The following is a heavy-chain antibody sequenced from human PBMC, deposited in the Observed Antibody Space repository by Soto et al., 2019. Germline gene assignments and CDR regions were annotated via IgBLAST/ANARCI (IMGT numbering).Heavy chain of an antibody. V-gene: IGHV3-23*01. Sequence: PGGSLRLPCAPSAFIFSHNAMTWVRQAPGKGLVGVSVISGSGGGTFFVDSVKGRFPVSKDNSKNTVYLQMNSLRAEDTAVYYCAKRPLTAAGFDYWGQGTLVTVSS. J-gene: IGHJ4*02. CDR3: AKRPLTAAGFDY. CDR2: ISGSGGGT. D-gene: IGHD6-13*01. CDR1: AFIFSHNA.